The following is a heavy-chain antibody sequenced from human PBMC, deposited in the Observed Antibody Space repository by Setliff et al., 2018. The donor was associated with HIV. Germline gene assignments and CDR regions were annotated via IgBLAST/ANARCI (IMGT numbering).Heavy chain of an antibody. D-gene: IGHD1-7*01. CDR1: GFSYSTYW. Sequence: GGSLRLSCAASGFSYSTYWMSWVRQAPGKGLEWVANIKEDESEKYYVDSVKGRFTISRDNAKNSLFLQMNSLRAEDTGVYYCAREGITGTTLHPYWGQGTLVTVSS. J-gene: IGHJ4*02. V-gene: IGHV3-7*01. CDR3: AREGITGTTLHPY. CDR2: IKEDESEK.